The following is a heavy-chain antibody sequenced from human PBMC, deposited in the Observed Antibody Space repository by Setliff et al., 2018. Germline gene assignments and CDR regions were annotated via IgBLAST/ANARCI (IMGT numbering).Heavy chain of an antibody. Sequence: GESLKISCKGSGYTFTRYWIAWVRQMPGKGLEWMGIIYPSDSDTRYSPSFQGQVTISADKSISTAYLQWSSLKASDTAMYYCARYDSSGYHYYYGMDVWGQGTTVTVSS. D-gene: IGHD3-22*01. CDR2: IYPSDSDT. V-gene: IGHV5-51*01. J-gene: IGHJ6*02. CDR1: GYTFTRYW. CDR3: ARYDSSGYHYYYGMDV.